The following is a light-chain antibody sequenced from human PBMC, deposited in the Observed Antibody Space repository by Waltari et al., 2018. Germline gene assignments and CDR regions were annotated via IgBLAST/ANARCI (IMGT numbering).Light chain of an antibody. V-gene: IGLV7-46*01. CDR1: TGPATGGQC. CDR2: DTT. J-gene: IGLJ3*02. Sequence: QAVVPQEPSLTVSPGGTVTLTCASSTGPATGGQCPYWFQQNPGQAPMTLIYDTTNKHSRTPSRFSGSLLGGKAALTLSGARPGDEADDYCLLVYTDSWVLGGGTKLTVL. CDR3: LLVYTDSWV.